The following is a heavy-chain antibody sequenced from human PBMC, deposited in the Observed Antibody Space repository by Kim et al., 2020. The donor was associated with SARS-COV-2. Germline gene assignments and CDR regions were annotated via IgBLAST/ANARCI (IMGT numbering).Heavy chain of an antibody. CDR1: GFTFSGSP. CDR2: VGHKAHNYAT. CDR3: TSLITA. J-gene: IGHJ4*02. D-gene: IGHD6-25*01. Sequence: GGSLRLSCAASGFTFSGSPIHWVRQAAGKGLEWVGRVGHKAHNYATTYGASVKGRFTISRDDSKNTASLQMNSLKTEDTAVYYCTSLITAWGQGTLVTVS. V-gene: IGHV3-73*01.